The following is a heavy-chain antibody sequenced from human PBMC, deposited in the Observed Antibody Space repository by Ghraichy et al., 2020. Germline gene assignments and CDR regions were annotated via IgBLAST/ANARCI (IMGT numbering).Heavy chain of an antibody. J-gene: IGHJ4*02. CDR1: GGSFSGYY. D-gene: IGHD3-16*01. CDR3: ARGSSLGVDY. CDR2: INHSGST. V-gene: IGHV4-34*01. Sequence: SETLSLTCAVYGGSFSGYYWSWIRQPPGKGLERIVEINHSGSTNYNPSLKSRVTISVDTSKNQFSLKLSSVTAADTAVYYCARGSSLGVDYWGQGTLVTVSS.